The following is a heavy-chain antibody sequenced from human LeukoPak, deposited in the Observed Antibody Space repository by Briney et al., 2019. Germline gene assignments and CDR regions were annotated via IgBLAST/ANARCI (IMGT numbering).Heavy chain of an antibody. Sequence: GASVTVSCKVSGYTFTGYYLHWVRQAPGQGLEWMGRINPSSGGTNYAQKFQGRVTMTRDTSINTAYMDLSSLRSEDTAVYYCARGVGATFGYAFDIWGQGTMVTVSS. V-gene: IGHV1-2*06. J-gene: IGHJ3*02. CDR1: GYTFTGYY. CDR3: ARGVGATFGYAFDI. D-gene: IGHD1-26*01. CDR2: INPSSGGT.